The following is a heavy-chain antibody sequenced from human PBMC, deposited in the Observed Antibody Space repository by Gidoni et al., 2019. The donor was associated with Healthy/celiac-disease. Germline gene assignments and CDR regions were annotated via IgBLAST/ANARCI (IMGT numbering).Heavy chain of an antibody. CDR2: IGTAGDP. D-gene: IGHD3-3*01. J-gene: IGHJ3*02. V-gene: IGHV3-13*05. CDR3: ARDLRVTIFGVVIIGAFDI. Sequence: EVQLVESGGGLVQPGGSLRLSCAASGFTFSSYDMHWVRQATGKGLEWVSAIGTAGDPYYPGSVKGRFTISRENAKNSLYLQMNSLRAGDTAVYYCARDLRVTIFGVVIIGAFDIWGQGTMVTVSS. CDR1: GFTFSSYD.